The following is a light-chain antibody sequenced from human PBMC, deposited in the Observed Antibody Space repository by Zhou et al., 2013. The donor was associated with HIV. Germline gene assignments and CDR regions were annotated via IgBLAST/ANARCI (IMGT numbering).Light chain of an antibody. CDR1: QSVFSN. CDR3: QQYGNSPVT. J-gene: IGKJ4*01. Sequence: DIVMTQSPATLSVSPGERATLSCRASQSVFSNLAWYQQKPGQAPRLLIYGASSRATGIPERFSGSGSGTDFTLTISRLEPEDFAVYYCQQYGNSPVTFGGGTKVEIK. V-gene: IGKV3-20*01. CDR2: GAS.